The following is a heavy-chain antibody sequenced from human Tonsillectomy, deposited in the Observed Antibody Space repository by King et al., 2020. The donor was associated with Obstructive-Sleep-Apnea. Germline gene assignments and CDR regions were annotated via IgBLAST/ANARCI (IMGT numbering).Heavy chain of an antibody. Sequence: VQLVESGGGVVQPGRSLRLSCAASGFTFSNYGMHWVRQAPGKGLEWVAFIRYDGSNKYYGDSVKGRFTISRYNSKNTQYLQMNSLRPEDTAVYYCARGSYSSGWEGDYWGQGTLVIVSS. CDR1: GFTFSNYG. V-gene: IGHV3-30*02. CDR3: ARGSYSSGWEGDY. D-gene: IGHD6-19*01. CDR2: IRYDGSNK. J-gene: IGHJ4*02.